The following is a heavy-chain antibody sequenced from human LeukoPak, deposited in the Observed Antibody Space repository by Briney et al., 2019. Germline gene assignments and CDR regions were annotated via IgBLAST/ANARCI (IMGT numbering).Heavy chain of an antibody. D-gene: IGHD4-23*01. J-gene: IGHJ4*02. CDR1: GFTFSSYA. CDR2: ISGSGGST. CDR3: AKVTAVKRYYLDY. V-gene: IGHV3-23*01. Sequence: GGSLRLSCAASGFTFSSYAMSWVRQAPGKGMEWVSAISGSGGSTYYADSVKGRFPISRDNSKNTLYLQMNSLRAEDTAVYYCAKVTAVKRYYLDYWGQGTLVTVSS.